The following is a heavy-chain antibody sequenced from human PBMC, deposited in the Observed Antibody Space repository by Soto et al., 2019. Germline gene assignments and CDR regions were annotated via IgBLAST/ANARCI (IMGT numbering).Heavy chain of an antibody. CDR2: ISSSSSYI. CDR1: GFTFSSYS. D-gene: IGHD6-19*01. J-gene: IGHJ3*02. Sequence: EVQLVESGGGLVKPGGSLRLSCAASGFTFSSYSMNWVRQAPGKGLEWVSSISSSSSYIYYADSVKGRFTISRDNAKNSLYLQMNSLRAEDTAVYYCASAGIAVAGDAFDIWGQGTMVTVSS. CDR3: ASAGIAVAGDAFDI. V-gene: IGHV3-21*01.